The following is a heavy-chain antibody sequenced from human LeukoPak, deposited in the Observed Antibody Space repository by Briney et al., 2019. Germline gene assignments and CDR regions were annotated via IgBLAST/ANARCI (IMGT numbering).Heavy chain of an antibody. J-gene: IGHJ4*02. D-gene: IGHD3-3*01. CDR1: GSTFTSYY. CDR2: INPSGGST. CDR3: ARDENPYYDFRSGYSPSYYFDY. V-gene: IGHV1-46*01. Sequence: ASVKVSCKASGSTFTSYYMHWVRQAPGQGLEWMGIINPSGGSTSYAQKFQGRVTMTRDTSTSTVYMELSSLRSEDTAVYYCARDENPYYDFRSGYSPSYYFDYWGQGTLVTVSS.